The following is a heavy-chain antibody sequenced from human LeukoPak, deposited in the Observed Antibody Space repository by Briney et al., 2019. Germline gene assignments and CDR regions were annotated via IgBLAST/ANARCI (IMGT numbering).Heavy chain of an antibody. CDR2: LSYDGSNK. D-gene: IGHD3-3*01. J-gene: IGHJ4*02. CDR1: GFTFSSYA. V-gene: IGHV3-30-3*01. CDR3: ARDQYYDFWSGYSY. Sequence: GGSLRLSFAASGFTFSSYAMHWVRQAPGKGLEWVAVLSYDGSNKYYADSVKGRFTISRDNSKTTLYLQMNSLRAEDTAVYYCARDQYYDFWSGYSYWGQGTLVTVSS.